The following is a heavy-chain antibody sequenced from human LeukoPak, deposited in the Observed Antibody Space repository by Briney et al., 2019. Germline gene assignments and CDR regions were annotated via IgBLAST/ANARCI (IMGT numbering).Heavy chain of an antibody. J-gene: IGHJ4*02. D-gene: IGHD4-11*01. CDR2: INHSGST. CDR3: ARGRLQSLDY. CDR1: GFIFSGYY. V-gene: IGHV4-34*01. Sequence: GSLRLSCATSGFIFSGYYWIWVRQPPGKGLEWIGEINHSGSTNYNPSLKSRVTISVDTSKNQFSLKMSSVTAADTAVYYCARGRLQSLDYWGQGTLVTVSS.